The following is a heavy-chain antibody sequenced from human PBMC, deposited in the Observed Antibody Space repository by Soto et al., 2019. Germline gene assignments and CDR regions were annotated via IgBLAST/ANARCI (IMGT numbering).Heavy chain of an antibody. D-gene: IGHD5-12*01. CDR1: GYTFTSYD. V-gene: IGHV1-8*01. CDR3: ARDASTTAFES. J-gene: IGHJ5*01. CDR2: MNPNSGNT. Sequence: QVQLVQSGAEVKKPGASVKVSCKASGYTFTSYDINWVRQATGQGLEWMGWMNPNSGNTVYAQKFKGRXTXTXXTSISTAYMELSSLRSEDTAVFYCARDASTTAFESWGQGPLVTVSS.